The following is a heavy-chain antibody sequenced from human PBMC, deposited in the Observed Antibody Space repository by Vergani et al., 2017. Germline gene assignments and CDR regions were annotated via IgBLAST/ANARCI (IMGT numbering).Heavy chain of an antibody. CDR3: AKDNRGARYY. D-gene: IGHD3-10*01. CDR1: GFTFSDYY. V-gene: IGHV3-23*04. CDR2: ISGSGGST. Sequence: VQLVESGGGLVKPGGSLRLSCAASGFTFSDYYMSWIRQAPGKGLEWVSAISGSGGSTYYADSVKGRFTISRDNSKNTLYLQMNSLRAEDTAVYYCAKDNRGARYYWGQGTLVTVSS. J-gene: IGHJ4*02.